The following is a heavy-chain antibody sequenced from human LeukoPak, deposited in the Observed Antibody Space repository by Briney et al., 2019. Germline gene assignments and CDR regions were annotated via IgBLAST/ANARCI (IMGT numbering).Heavy chain of an antibody. CDR3: AKVVTCFDY. J-gene: IGHJ4*02. CDR2: ISYDGSNK. Sequence: GGSLRLSCAASGFTFSSYAMHWVRQAPGKGLEWVAVISYDGSNKYYADSVKGQFTISRDNSKNTLYLQMNSLRAEDTAVYYCAKVVTCFDYWGQGTLVTVSS. CDR1: GFTFSSYA. V-gene: IGHV3-30-3*01. D-gene: IGHD2-21*02.